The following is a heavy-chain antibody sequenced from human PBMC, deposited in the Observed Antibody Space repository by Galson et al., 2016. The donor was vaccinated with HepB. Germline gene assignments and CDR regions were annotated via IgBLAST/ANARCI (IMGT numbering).Heavy chain of an antibody. CDR3: ARGNSGYYLDY. J-gene: IGHJ4*01. V-gene: IGHV5-51*01. D-gene: IGHD3-22*01. CDR1: GYSFTTYW. Sequence: QSGAEVKKPGEALKISCKGSGYSFTTYWIGWVRQMPGKGLEWMGIIYPDDSDTRYSPSFQGQVTISADKSISPAYLQWSSLEASDTTIYFCARGNSGYYLDYWGQGTLVTVSS. CDR2: IYPDDSDT.